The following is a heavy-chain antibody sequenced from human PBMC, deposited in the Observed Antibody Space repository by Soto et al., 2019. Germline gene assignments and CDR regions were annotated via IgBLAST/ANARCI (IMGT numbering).Heavy chain of an antibody. CDR1: GFSFSNYA. V-gene: IGHV3-30*04. D-gene: IGHD1-26*01. CDR2: ISSDGRNT. J-gene: IGHJ6*02. Sequence: GGSLRLSCAASGFSFSNYALHWVRQAPGKGLEWVALISSDGRNTYYADSVKGRFTISRDSSKSTGNLQMNSLRAEDTAVFFCAREAESVVGASYYYFYGMDVWGQGTTVTVSS. CDR3: AREAESVVGASYYYFYGMDV.